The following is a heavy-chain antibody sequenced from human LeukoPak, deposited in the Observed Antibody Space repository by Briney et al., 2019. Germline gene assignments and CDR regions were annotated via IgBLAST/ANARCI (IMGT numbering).Heavy chain of an antibody. CDR2: ISFDGSNK. CDR3: AREGDLRFDY. D-gene: IGHD3-16*01. Sequence: KTGGSLRLSCAASGFTFSSHWMSWVRQAPGKGLEWVAVISFDGSNKYYADSVKGRFTISRDNAKNSLYLQMNSLRAEDTALYYCAREGDLRFDYWGQGTLVTVSP. J-gene: IGHJ4*02. V-gene: IGHV3-30*03. CDR1: GFTFSSHW.